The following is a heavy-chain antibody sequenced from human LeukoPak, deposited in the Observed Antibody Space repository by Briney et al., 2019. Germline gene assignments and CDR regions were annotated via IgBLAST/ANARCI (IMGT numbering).Heavy chain of an antibody. CDR2: IASNGGNT. CDR1: GFTFSAYS. Sequence: GGSLRLSCAASGFTFSAYSMTWVRQAPGKGLEWVSLIASNGGNTYYADSVKGRFTVSRDNSKNTLYLQMNSLRAEDTAVYYCARDGVLAFDIWGQGTMVTVSS. CDR3: ARDGVLAFDI. J-gene: IGHJ3*02. D-gene: IGHD2-8*02. V-gene: IGHV3-23*01.